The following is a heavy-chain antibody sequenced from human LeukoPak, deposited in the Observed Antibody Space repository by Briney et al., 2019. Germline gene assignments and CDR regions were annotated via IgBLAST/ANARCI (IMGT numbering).Heavy chain of an antibody. D-gene: IGHD3-22*01. J-gene: IGHJ5*02. CDR3: ARDGDSWSQNWFDP. V-gene: IGHV1-46*01. CDR1: GYTFTNYY. Sequence: ASVKVSCQASGYTFTNYYIHWVRQAPGQGLEWMGMIIPSDGFTSYAQKFQGRVTMTRDTSTSTVYMELSSLRSEDTAVYYCARDGDSWSQNWFDPWGQGTLVTVSS. CDR2: IIPSDGFT.